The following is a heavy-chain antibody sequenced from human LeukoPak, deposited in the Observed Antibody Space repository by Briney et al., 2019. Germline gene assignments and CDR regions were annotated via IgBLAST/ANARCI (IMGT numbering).Heavy chain of an antibody. CDR2: IYYSGSSGST. CDR1: GGSISGYF. CDR3: ARGGEVGATDLDY. Sequence: SETLSLTCTVSGGSISGYFWSWIRQPPGKGLEWIGYIYYSGSSGSTHYNPTLRSRVTISVDTSKNQFSLKLSSVTAADTAVYYCARGGEVGATDLDYWGQGTLVTVSS. J-gene: IGHJ4*02. V-gene: IGHV4-59*12. D-gene: IGHD1-26*01.